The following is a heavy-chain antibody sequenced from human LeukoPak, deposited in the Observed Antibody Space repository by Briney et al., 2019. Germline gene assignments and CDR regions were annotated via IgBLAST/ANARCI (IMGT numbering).Heavy chain of an antibody. Sequence: SSETLSLTCTVSGGSISSYYWSWIRQPPGKGLEWIGYIYYSGSTNYNPSLKSRVTISVDTSKNQFSLKLSSVTAADTAVYYCARRPEYYYDSSGYYYKFDYWGQGTLVTVSS. CDR2: IYYSGST. CDR1: GGSISSYY. V-gene: IGHV4-59*12. J-gene: IGHJ4*02. CDR3: ARRPEYYYDSSGYYYKFDY. D-gene: IGHD3-22*01.